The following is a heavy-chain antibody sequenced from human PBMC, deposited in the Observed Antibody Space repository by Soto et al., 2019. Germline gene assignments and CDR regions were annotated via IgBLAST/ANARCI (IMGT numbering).Heavy chain of an antibody. J-gene: IGHJ6*02. Sequence: QVQLVQSGAEVKKPGASVKVSCKAAGYTFTTYGINWVRQAPGQGLEWMGWVSPYNGDTNYAQRVQGRVTMTTDTSTKTAYMELRSLRSGDTAVYYCAREVGHMDVWGQGTTVTVSS. CDR3: AREVGHMDV. D-gene: IGHD1-26*01. V-gene: IGHV1-18*04. CDR2: VSPYNGDT. CDR1: GYTFTTYG.